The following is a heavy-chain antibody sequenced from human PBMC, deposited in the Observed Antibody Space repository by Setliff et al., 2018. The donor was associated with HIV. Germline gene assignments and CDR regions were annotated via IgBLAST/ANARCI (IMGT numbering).Heavy chain of an antibody. CDR2: INQDGSEK. D-gene: IGHD5-12*01. CDR3: TTEDPWLRFGH. J-gene: IGHJ5*02. CDR1: GFTFSNYW. Sequence: GGSLRLSCAASGFTFSNYWMSWVRQAPGKGLEWVAHINQDGSEKNHVDSVKGRFTISRDNARNSLYLQMNSLKTEDTAVYYCTTEDPWLRFGHWGQGTLVTVSS. V-gene: IGHV3-7*03.